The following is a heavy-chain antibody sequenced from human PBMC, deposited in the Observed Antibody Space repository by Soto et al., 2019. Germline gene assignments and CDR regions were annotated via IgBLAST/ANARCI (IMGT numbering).Heavy chain of an antibody. V-gene: IGHV4-39*01. CDR2: IYHTGST. Sequence: SETLAVTCTFSVGSITSSSYYWGGIRQPPGKGLEWIGNIYHTGSTNYNPSLKSRVTISVDRSKNQFSLKVFSVTAADTAVYYCASDYSGYSADQENYGVDVWGQGTTVTVSS. CDR1: VGSITSSSYY. CDR3: ASDYSGYSADQENYGVDV. D-gene: IGHD3-22*01. J-gene: IGHJ6*01.